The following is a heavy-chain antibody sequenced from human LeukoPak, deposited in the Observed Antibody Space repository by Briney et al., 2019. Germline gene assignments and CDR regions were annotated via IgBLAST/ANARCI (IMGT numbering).Heavy chain of an antibody. CDR1: GFTFSISD. J-gene: IGHJ4*02. V-gene: IGHV3-48*03. Sequence: GGSLRLSCVASGFTFSISDMNWVRQAPGKGLDWVSYISRSGTNIYYAESVKGRFTISRDNAKKSLYLQMNSLRVEDTAVYYRARMGGNLSRWGQGTLVTVSS. D-gene: IGHD1-26*01. CDR2: ISRSGTNI. CDR3: ARMGGNLSR.